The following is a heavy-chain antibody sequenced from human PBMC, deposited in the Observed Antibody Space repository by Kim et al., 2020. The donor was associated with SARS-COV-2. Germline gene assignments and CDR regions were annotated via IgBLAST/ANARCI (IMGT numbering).Heavy chain of an antibody. Sequence: GGSLRLSCAASGFTFSSYAMSWVRQAPGKGLEWVSGISGSGGSTYSADAVKGRFTISRDNSKNTLYLQMISLRAEDTAVYYCAKDRESGYLRGLADYWGQGTLVTVSS. CDR3: AKDRESGYLRGLADY. CDR2: ISGSGGST. CDR1: GFTFSSYA. V-gene: IGHV3-23*01. D-gene: IGHD5-12*01. J-gene: IGHJ4*02.